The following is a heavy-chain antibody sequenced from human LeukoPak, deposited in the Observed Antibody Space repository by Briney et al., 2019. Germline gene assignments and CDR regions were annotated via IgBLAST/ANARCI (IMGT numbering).Heavy chain of an antibody. CDR2: YNWNGDRT. V-gene: IGHV3-20*04. Sequence: GGSLRLSCAASRFTFSDYYMGWIRQAPGKGLEWVTGYNWNGDRTCYADSAKGRFTISRDNSKNTVLLLMNSLRPEDTAVYYCAKDGAWLQFDDWGQRTQVSVSS. J-gene: IGHJ4*01. D-gene: IGHD5-24*01. CDR1: RFTFSDYY. CDR3: AKDGAWLQFDD.